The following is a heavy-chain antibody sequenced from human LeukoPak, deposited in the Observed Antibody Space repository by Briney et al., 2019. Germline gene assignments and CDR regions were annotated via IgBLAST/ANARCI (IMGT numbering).Heavy chain of an antibody. CDR2: ISYDGSNK. CDR3: ARDSSGWYAGSFDY. CDR1: GFTFSSYA. Sequence: GRSLRLSCAASGFTFSSYAMHWVRQAPGKGLAWVEVISYDGSNKYYADSVKGRFTISRDNSKNTLYLQMNSLRAEDTAVYYCARDSSGWYAGSFDYWGQGTLVTVSS. D-gene: IGHD6-19*01. J-gene: IGHJ4*02. V-gene: IGHV3-30*04.